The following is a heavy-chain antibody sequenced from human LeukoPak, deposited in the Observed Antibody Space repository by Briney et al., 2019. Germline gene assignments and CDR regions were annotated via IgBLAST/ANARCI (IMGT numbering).Heavy chain of an antibody. CDR1: GGSISSGSYY. CDR3: ARGQAWPLLGRYYFDY. J-gene: IGHJ4*02. D-gene: IGHD2-21*01. Sequence: PSQTLSLTCTVSGGSISSGSYYWSWIRQPAGKGLEWIGRIYTSGGTNYNPSLKSRVTISVDTSKNQFSLKLSSVTAADTAVYYCARGQAWPLLGRYYFDYWGQGTLVTVSS. V-gene: IGHV4-61*02. CDR2: IYTSGGT.